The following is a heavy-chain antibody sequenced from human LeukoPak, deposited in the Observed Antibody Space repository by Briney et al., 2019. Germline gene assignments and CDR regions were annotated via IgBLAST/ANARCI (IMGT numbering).Heavy chain of an antibody. CDR1: GDTVSNYG. J-gene: IGHJ6*02. CDR2: IIPKLGRV. CDR3: AIRHCGGECHPTNYYYYGIHV. V-gene: IGHV1-69*13. Sequence: ASVKVSCKASGDTVSNYGISWVRQAPGQGLEWMGGIIPKLGRVNYAKKFQGRVMITAVESTNTVNMELNSLRSEDTAVYYCAIRHCGGECHPTNYYYYGIHVWGQGTTVTVSS. D-gene: IGHD2-21*01.